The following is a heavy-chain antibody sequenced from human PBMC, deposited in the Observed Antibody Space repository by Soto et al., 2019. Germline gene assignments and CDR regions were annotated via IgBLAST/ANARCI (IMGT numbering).Heavy chain of an antibody. V-gene: IGHV3-23*01. CDR1: GFTFSSYA. Sequence: EVQLLESGGGLVQPGGSLRLSCAASGFTFSSYAMSWVRQAPGKGLEWVSGISGSGGNIYYADSVKGRFTTSRDTSKNTLHLQMSSLRAEDTAVYYCAKYGTVTTVLNDYWGQGTLVTVSS. D-gene: IGHD4-17*01. CDR3: AKYGTVTTVLNDY. J-gene: IGHJ4*02. CDR2: ISGSGGNI.